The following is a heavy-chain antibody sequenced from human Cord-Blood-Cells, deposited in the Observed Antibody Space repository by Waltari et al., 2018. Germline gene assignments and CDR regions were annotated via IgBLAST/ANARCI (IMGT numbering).Heavy chain of an antibody. CDR2: FDPEDGET. CDR3: ATGYYDFWSGFTTNWFDP. CDR1: GYTLTELS. V-gene: IGHV1-24*01. D-gene: IGHD3-3*01. Sequence: QVQLVQSGAEVQKPGASVKVSGKVSGYTLTELSIHWVPQAPANGLEWMGGFDPEDGETIYAQKFQGRVTMTEDTSTDTAYMELSSLRSEDTAVYYCATGYYDFWSGFTTNWFDPWGQGTLVTVSS. J-gene: IGHJ5*02.